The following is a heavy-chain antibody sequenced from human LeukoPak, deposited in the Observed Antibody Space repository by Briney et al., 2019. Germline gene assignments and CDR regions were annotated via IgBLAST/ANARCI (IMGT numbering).Heavy chain of an antibody. CDR2: VYHRGST. CDR1: GGGDSITDYY. CDR3: ARGGYDNSGSFGSFDAFDI. Sequence: KPSETLPLTCTMSGGGDSITDYYWSWIRQPPGKGLEWLGYVYHRGSTDYSPSLKSRLIISLDTSKSQFSLRLSSVTAADTAVYYCARGGYDNSGSFGSFDAFDIWGQGTMVAVSS. V-gene: IGHV4-59*01. J-gene: IGHJ3*02. D-gene: IGHD3-22*01.